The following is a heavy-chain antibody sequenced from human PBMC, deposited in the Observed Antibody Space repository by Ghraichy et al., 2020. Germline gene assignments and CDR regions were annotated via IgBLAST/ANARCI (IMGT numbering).Heavy chain of an antibody. CDR2: MNSDGSST. V-gene: IGHV3-74*01. CDR3: ARVKVEERGYTHFKLDF. CDR1: GFTFSSYW. D-gene: IGHD5-12*01. J-gene: IGHJ4*02. Sequence: GGSLRLSCAASGFTFSSYWMHWVRQAPGKGLVWVSRMNSDGSSTSYADSVKGRFTISRDNAKNTLYLQMNSLRAEDTAVYYCARVKVEERGYTHFKLDFWGQGTLFTVYS.